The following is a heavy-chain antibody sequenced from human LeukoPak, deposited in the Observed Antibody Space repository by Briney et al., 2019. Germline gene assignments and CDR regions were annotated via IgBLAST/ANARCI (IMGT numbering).Heavy chain of an antibody. CDR1: GFTLSSYG. V-gene: IGHV3-30*18. CDR3: AKDPGYYYGSGSYYTTTDFDY. Sequence: PGGSLRLSCAASGFTLSSYGMHWVRQAPGKGLEWVAVISYDGSNKYYADSVKGRFTISRDNSKNTLYLQMNSLRAEDTAVYYCAKDPGYYYGSGSYYTTTDFDYWGQGTLVTVSS. D-gene: IGHD3-10*01. J-gene: IGHJ4*02. CDR2: ISYDGSNK.